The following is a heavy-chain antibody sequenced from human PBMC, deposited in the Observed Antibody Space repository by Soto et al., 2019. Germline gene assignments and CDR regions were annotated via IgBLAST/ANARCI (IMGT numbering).Heavy chain of an antibody. CDR1: GGSFSGYY. J-gene: IGHJ4*02. CDR3: ARGSRIAAAGTFDY. CDR2: INHSGST. D-gene: IGHD6-13*01. Sequence: SETLSLTCAVYGGSFSGYYWSWIRQPPGKGLEWIGEINHSGSTNYNPSLKSRVTISVDTSKNQFSLKLSSVTAADTAVYYCARGSRIAAAGTFDYWGQGTLVTVSS. V-gene: IGHV4-34*01.